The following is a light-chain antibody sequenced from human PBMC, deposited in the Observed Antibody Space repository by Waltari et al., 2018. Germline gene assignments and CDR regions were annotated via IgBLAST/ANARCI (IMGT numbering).Light chain of an antibody. J-gene: IGLJ3*02. Sequence: SYELIQTTSVSVSPGQTANIACSGKTLGQKYVSWYRQKPGQSPDLIIYEDNKRPSGIPERISGSNSGNAATLTISDTQAMDEADYYCQAWDRNTVVFGGGTELTVL. CDR3: QAWDRNTVV. CDR1: TLGQKY. CDR2: EDN. V-gene: IGLV3-1*01.